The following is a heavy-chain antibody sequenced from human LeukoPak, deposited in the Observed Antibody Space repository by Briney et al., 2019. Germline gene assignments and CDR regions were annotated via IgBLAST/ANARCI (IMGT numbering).Heavy chain of an antibody. CDR3: ARGRKPFSGTAIYSGNWFDP. CDR2: INPNSGGT. Sequence: ASVKVSCKASGYTFTGYYMHWVRQAPGRGLEWMGWINPNSGGTNYAQKFQGGVTMTRDTSISTAYMELSRLRSDDTAVYYCARGRKPFSGTAIYSGNWFDPWGQGTLVTVSS. D-gene: IGHD3-10*02. J-gene: IGHJ5*02. CDR1: GYTFTGYY. V-gene: IGHV1-2*02.